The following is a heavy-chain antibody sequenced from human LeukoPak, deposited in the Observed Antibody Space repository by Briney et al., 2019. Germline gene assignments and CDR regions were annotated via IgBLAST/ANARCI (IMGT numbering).Heavy chain of an antibody. V-gene: IGHV1-46*01. CDR3: AREMNEYSYGPLFDY. CDR1: GYTFTRYY. CDR2: INPSGGST. Sequence: GASVKVSCKASGYTFTRYYMHWVRQAPGQGLEWTGRINPSGGSTTYAEKFQGRVTLTRDTSTSIVYMELSSLRSEDTAVYYCAREMNEYSYGPLFDYWGQGTLVTVSS. D-gene: IGHD5-18*01. J-gene: IGHJ4*02.